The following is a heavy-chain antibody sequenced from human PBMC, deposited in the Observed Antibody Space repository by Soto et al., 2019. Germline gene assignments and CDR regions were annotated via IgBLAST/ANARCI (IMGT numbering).Heavy chain of an antibody. J-gene: IGHJ5*02. V-gene: IGHV4-4*02. CDR2: IYHSGST. Sequence: SETLSLTCAVSGGSISSSNWWSWVRQPPGKGLEWIGEIYHSGSTNYNPSLRSRVTISVDKSKNQFSLKLSSVTAADTAVYYCARGDILTGYYRYNWFDPWGQGTLVTVS. CDR1: GGSISSSNW. CDR3: ARGDILTGYYRYNWFDP. D-gene: IGHD3-9*01.